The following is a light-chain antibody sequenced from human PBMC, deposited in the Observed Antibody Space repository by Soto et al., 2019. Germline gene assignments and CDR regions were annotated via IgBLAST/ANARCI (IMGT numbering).Light chain of an antibody. V-gene: IGKV3-15*01. CDR3: QKYNNWPLT. CDR2: GAS. J-gene: IGKJ4*01. CDR1: QSVSTS. Sequence: EIVMTQSPATLSVSPGERATLSCRASQSVSTSLAWYQQKPGQAPRLLIYGASTRATGIPARISGSGSGTEFTLTISSLQSEDFAVYYCQKYNNWPLTFGGGTKVETK.